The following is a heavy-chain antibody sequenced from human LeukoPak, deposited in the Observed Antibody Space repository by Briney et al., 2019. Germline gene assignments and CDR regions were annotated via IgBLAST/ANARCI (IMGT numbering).Heavy chain of an antibody. J-gene: IGHJ4*02. V-gene: IGHV3-21*01. CDR1: GFTFSSYS. D-gene: IGHD6-13*01. CDR3: ARELSIAAAGTGY. Sequence: GGSLRLSCAAPGFTFSSYSMNWVRQAPGKGLEWVSSISSSSSYIYYADSVKGRFTISRDNAKNSLYLQMNSLRAEDTAVYYCARELSIAAAGTGYWGQGTLVTVSS. CDR2: ISSSSSYI.